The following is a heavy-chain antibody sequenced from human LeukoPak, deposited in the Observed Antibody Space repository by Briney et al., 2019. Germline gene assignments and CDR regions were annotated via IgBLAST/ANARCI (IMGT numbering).Heavy chain of an antibody. CDR3: ARAADYGSGHFDY. D-gene: IGHD3-10*01. V-gene: IGHV4-34*01. J-gene: IGHJ4*02. CDR2: INHSGST. CDR1: GGSFSGYY. Sequence: SETLSLTCAVYGGSFSGYYWSWIRQPPGKGLEWIGEINHSGSTNYNPSLKSRVTISVDTSKNQFSLKLSSVTAADTAVYYCARAADYGSGHFDYWGQGTLVTVSS.